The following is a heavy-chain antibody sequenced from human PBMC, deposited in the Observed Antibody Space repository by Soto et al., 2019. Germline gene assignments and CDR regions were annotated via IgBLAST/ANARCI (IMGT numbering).Heavy chain of an antibody. Sequence: SVKVSCKASGGTFSSYAISWVRQAPGQGLEWMGGIIPIFGTANYAQKFQGRVTITADESTSTAYMELSSLRSEDTAVYYCARGAQSLPRYYFDYWGQGTLVTVSA. CDR2: IIPIFGTA. CDR3: ARGAQSLPRYYFDY. V-gene: IGHV1-69*13. CDR1: GGTFSSYA. D-gene: IGHD3-9*01. J-gene: IGHJ4*02.